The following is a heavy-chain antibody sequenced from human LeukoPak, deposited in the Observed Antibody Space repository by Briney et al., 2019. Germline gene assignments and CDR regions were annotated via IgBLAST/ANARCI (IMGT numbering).Heavy chain of an antibody. V-gene: IGHV3-11*06. CDR2: ISSSSSYT. J-gene: IGHJ4*02. CDR3: ARDGMDGGNFDY. Sequence: GGSLRLSCAASGFTFSDYYMSWIRQAPGKGLEWVSYISSSSSYTNYADSVKGRFTISRDNAKNSLYLQMNSLRAEDTAVYYCARDGMDGGNFDYWGQGTLVTVSS. D-gene: IGHD4-23*01. CDR1: GFTFSDYY.